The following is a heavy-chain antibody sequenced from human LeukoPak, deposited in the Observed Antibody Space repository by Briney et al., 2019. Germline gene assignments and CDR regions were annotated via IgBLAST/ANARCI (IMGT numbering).Heavy chain of an antibody. J-gene: IGHJ4*02. CDR2: INCNSGDT. CDR1: GYTFTGYY. Sequence: ASVKVSCKASGYTFTGYYLHWVRQAPGQGPEWIGWINCNSGDTNYAQRFQGRVSMTSDTSINTIYMELSSLRSDDTAIYYCARDYSISWRIFDNWGQGTLVTVSS. D-gene: IGHD6-13*01. V-gene: IGHV1-2*02. CDR3: ARDYSISWRIFDN.